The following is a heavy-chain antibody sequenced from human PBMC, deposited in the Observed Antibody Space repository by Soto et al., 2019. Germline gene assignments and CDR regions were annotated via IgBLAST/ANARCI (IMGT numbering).Heavy chain of an antibody. V-gene: IGHV1-69*13. CDR1: GGTFSSYA. CDR2: IIPIFGTA. CDR3: ARVDSAGTAMVYYFDY. Sequence: SGKVSCKASGGTFSSYAISWVRQAPGQGLEWMGGIIPIFGTANYAQKFQGRVTITADESTSTAYMELSSLRSEDTAVYYCARVDSAGTAMVYYFDYWGQGTLVTVSS. J-gene: IGHJ4*02. D-gene: IGHD5-18*01.